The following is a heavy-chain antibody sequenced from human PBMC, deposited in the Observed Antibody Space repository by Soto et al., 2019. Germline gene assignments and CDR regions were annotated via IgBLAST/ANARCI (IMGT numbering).Heavy chain of an antibody. CDR2: ISFSGHTV. V-gene: IGHV3-48*02. D-gene: IGHD5-12*01. Sequence: VQLVESGGGLVQPGGSLRLSCAASGFTFDDYGMNWVRQAPGKRLEWVSFISFSGHTVYYADSVRGRFTISRDNAKSTLFLEMNSLRDDDTATYYCARRLDPLQYRDYWGQGTLVTVSS. CDR3: ARRLDPLQYRDY. J-gene: IGHJ4*02. CDR1: GFTFDDYG.